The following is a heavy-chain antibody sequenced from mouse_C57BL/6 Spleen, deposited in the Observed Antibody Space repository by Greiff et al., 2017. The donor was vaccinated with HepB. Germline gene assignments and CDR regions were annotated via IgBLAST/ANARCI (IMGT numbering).Heavy chain of an antibody. Sequence: VQLVESGAELARPGASVKLSCKASGYTFTSYGISWVKQRTGQGLEWIGEIYPRSGNTYYNEKFKGKATLTADKSSSTAYMELRSLTSEDSAVYFCARELDTGGMDYWGQGTSVTVSS. CDR1: GYTFTSYG. V-gene: IGHV1-81*01. CDR3: ARELDTGGMDY. D-gene: IGHD3-1*01. J-gene: IGHJ4*01. CDR2: IYPRSGNT.